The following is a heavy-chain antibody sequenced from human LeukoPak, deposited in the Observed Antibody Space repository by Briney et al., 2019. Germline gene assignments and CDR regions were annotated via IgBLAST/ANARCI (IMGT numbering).Heavy chain of an antibody. CDR3: ARYLGIAAAGTDSFDI. D-gene: IGHD6-13*01. J-gene: IGHJ3*02. Sequence: GESLKISCKGSGSSFSNYWIGWVRQLPGKGLEWMGIISPTDSDTRYSPSFQGQVTISADRSISIAYLQWSSLKASDTAMYYCARYLGIAAAGTDSFDIWGQGTMVTVSS. V-gene: IGHV5-51*01. CDR2: ISPTDSDT. CDR1: GSSFSNYW.